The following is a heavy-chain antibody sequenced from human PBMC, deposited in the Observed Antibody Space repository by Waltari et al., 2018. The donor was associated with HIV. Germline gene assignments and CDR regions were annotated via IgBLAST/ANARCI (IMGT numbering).Heavy chain of an antibody. Sequence: QTLLLQSASQVKTPGASVTLSCKVSGDRFTTYSLYCTRQAPGQGFEWLGRINPDSGDTTYSQTFKTRVTMTRDTSSASTYMELTRLTSADTAIYFCARGEDISLTHLPPGFRLEFWGHGTLVTVSS. CDR2: INPDSGDT. D-gene: IGHD5-12*01. J-gene: IGHJ4*01. CDR1: GDRFTTYS. V-gene: IGHV1-2*06. CDR3: ARGEDISLTHLPPGFRLEF.